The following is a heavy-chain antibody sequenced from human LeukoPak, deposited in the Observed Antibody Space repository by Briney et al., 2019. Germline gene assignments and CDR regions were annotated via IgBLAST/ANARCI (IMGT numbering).Heavy chain of an antibody. CDR3: ARDGKGSSSTGEALVSDAFDY. D-gene: IGHD6-6*01. Sequence: PSETLSLTCTVSGGSISSHYWSWIRQPPGKGLEWIGYIYCSGSTNYNPSLKSRVTISVDTSKNQFSLKLSSVTAADTAVYYCARDGKGSSSTGEALVSDAFDYWGQGTLVTVSS. CDR1: GGSISSHY. J-gene: IGHJ4*02. CDR2: IYCSGST. V-gene: IGHV4-59*11.